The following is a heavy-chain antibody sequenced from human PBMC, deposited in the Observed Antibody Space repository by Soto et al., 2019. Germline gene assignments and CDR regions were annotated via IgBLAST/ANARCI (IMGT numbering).Heavy chain of an antibody. CDR3: ARDRGWSLFDY. D-gene: IGHD6-19*01. CDR2: IYSGGST. J-gene: IGHJ4*02. CDR1: GFTVSSNY. Sequence: GGSLRLSCAASGFTVSSNYMSWVRQAPGMGLEWVSVIYSGGSTYYADSVKGRFTISRDNAKNTLYLQMNSLRAEDTAVYYCARDRGWSLFDYWGQGTLVTVSS. V-gene: IGHV3-66*01.